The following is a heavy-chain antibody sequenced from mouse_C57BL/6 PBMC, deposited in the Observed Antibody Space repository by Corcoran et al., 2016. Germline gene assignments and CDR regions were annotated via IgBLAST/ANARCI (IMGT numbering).Heavy chain of an antibody. CDR3: AFTTVDY. J-gene: IGHJ2*01. Sequence: EVQLQQSGPELVKPGASVKISCKASGYTFTDYYMNWVKQSHGKSLEWIGDINPNNGGTSYNQKFKGKATLTVDKSSSTAYMELRSLTSEDSAVYYCAFTTVDYWGQGTTLTVSS. CDR2: INPNNGGT. V-gene: IGHV1-26*01. CDR1: GYTFTDYY. D-gene: IGHD1-1*01.